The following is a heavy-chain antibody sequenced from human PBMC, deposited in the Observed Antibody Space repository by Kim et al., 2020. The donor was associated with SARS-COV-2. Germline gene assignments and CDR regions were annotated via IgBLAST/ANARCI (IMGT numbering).Heavy chain of an antibody. CDR2: T. V-gene: IGHV5-51*01. Sequence: TGYSPSFQGQVTVSADKSISTAYLQWSSLKASDTAMYYCARLTNYYYMDVWGKGTTVTVSS. CDR3: ARLTNYYYMDV. J-gene: IGHJ6*03.